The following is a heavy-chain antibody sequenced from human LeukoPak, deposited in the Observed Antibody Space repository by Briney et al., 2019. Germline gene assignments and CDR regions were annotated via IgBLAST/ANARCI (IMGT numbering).Heavy chain of an antibody. CDR1: GFTFSSHE. CDR3: ARGGGNDYKYNAFDI. V-gene: IGHV3-48*03. J-gene: IGHJ3*02. Sequence: GGSLRLSCAASGFTFSSHEMNRVRQAPGKGLECDSYISSSGSSKYYADSVKGRFTISRDNAKNSLYLQMSSLRAEDTAVYYCARGGGNDYKYNAFDIWGQGTMVTVSS. D-gene: IGHD4-11*01. CDR2: ISSSGSSK.